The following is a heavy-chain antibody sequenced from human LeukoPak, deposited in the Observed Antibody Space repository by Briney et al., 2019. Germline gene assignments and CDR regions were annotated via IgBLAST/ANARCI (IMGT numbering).Heavy chain of an antibody. D-gene: IGHD1-1*01. CDR1: GFTFSSYE. V-gene: IGHV3-48*03. J-gene: IGHJ4*02. CDR2: ISGSGSTK. CDR3: ATLKPRHNLVVDH. Sequence: GGSLRLSCAASGFTFSSYEMHWVRQAPGKGPEWVSYISGSGSTKYYADSVKGRFTISRDNALNSLHLQMSSLRDEDTAVYYCATLKPRHNLVVDHWGQGTLVTVSS.